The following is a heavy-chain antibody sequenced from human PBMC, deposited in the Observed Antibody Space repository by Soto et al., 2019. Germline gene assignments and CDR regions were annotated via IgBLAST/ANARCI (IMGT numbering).Heavy chain of an antibody. D-gene: IGHD4-4*01. Sequence: TSETLCLTSTVSGGSLGSHYGSWIRQPPGKGLEWIGYVFYTGRANYNASLKSRVSISLDTSNYQFSLKLSSVTAADTAVYYCARDGDGRMTTNPYYYNGMDVWGPGTTVTVSS. V-gene: IGHV4-59*11. J-gene: IGHJ6*02. CDR1: GGSLGSHY. CDR3: ARDGDGRMTTNPYYYNGMDV. CDR2: VFYTGRA.